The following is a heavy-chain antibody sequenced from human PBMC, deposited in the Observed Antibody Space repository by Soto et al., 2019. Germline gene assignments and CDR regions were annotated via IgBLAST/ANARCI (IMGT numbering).Heavy chain of an antibody. Sequence: SETLSLTCAVYGGSFSGYYWSWIRQPPGKGLEWIGEINHSGSTNYNPSLKSRVTISVDTSKNQFSLKLSSVTAADTAVYYCERVFRTMVRGVITNYYYYGMDVWGQGTTVTVSS. V-gene: IGHV4-34*01. CDR2: INHSGST. D-gene: IGHD3-10*01. CDR1: GGSFSGYY. J-gene: IGHJ6*02. CDR3: ERVFRTMVRGVITNYYYYGMDV.